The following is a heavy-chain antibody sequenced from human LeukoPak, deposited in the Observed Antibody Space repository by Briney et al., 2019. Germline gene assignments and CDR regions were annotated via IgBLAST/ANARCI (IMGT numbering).Heavy chain of an antibody. CDR1: GFTFSSYS. V-gene: IGHV3-48*02. D-gene: IGHD3-9*01. CDR3: ARGGWYYDILTGSYYFDY. J-gene: IGHJ4*02. CDR2: ISSSSSTI. Sequence: GGSLRLSCAASGFTFSSYSMNWVRQAPGRGLEWVSYISSSSSTIYCADSVKGRFTISRDNAKNSLYLQMNSLRDEDTAVYYCARGGWYYDILTGSYYFDYWGQGTLVTVSS.